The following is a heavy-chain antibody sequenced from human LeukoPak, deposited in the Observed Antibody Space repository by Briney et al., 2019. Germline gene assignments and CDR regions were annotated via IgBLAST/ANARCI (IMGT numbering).Heavy chain of an antibody. CDR3: ARGYDFWSGYYPMIY. V-gene: IGHV3-74*01. CDR2: INSDGSST. J-gene: IGHJ4*02. D-gene: IGHD3-3*01. CDR1: GFTFSSYW. Sequence: PGGSLRLSCAASGFTFSSYWMHWVRHAPGKGLVWVSRINSDGSSTSYADSVKGRFAISRDNAKNTLYLQMNSLRAEDTAVYYCARGYDFWSGYYPMIYWGQGTLATVSS.